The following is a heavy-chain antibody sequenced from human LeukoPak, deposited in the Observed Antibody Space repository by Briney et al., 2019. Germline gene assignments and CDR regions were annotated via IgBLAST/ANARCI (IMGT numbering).Heavy chain of an antibody. D-gene: IGHD3-3*01. CDR2: MNPNSGNT. J-gene: IGHJ6*03. CDR1: GYTFTSYD. CDR3: AIAHYEFWSGYYGYYYYYYMDV. Sequence: ASVKVSCKASGYTFTSYDINWVRQATGQGLEWMGWMNPNSGNTGYAQKFQGRVTITRNTSISTAYMELSSLKYEDTGVYNCAIAHYEFWSGYYGYYYYYYMDVWGKGTTVTVSS. V-gene: IGHV1-8*02.